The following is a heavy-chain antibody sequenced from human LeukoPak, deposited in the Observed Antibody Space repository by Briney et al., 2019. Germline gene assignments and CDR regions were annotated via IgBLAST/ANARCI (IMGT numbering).Heavy chain of an antibody. Sequence: GGSLRLSCAASGFTFSSYWMSWVRQAPGKGLEWVANIKQDGSEKYYVDSVKGRFTISRDNAKNSLYLQMNSLRAEDTAVYYCVVSDYDWSKFPVYFDYWGQGTLVTVSS. D-gene: IGHD5-12*01. CDR2: IKQDGSEK. CDR3: VVSDYDWSKFPVYFDY. V-gene: IGHV3-7*01. J-gene: IGHJ4*02. CDR1: GFTFSSYW.